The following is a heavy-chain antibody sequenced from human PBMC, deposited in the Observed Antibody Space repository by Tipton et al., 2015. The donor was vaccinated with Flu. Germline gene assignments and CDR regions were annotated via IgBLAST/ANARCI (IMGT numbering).Heavy chain of an antibody. D-gene: IGHD1-26*01. CDR2: MNPNSGNT. CDR1: GGTFSTYA. Sequence: QSGAEVKKPGSSVKVSCKASGGTFSTYAISWVRQATGQGLEWMGWMNPNSGNTGYAQKFQGRVTMTRNTSISTAYMELSSLRSEDTAVYYCARGEWEFPSFQHWGQGTLVTVSS. CDR3: ARGEWEFPSFQH. V-gene: IGHV1-8*02. J-gene: IGHJ1*01.